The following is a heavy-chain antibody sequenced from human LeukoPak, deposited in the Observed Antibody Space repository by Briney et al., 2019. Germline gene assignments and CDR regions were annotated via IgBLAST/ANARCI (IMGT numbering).Heavy chain of an antibody. CDR1: GYTLTELS. CDR2: FDPEDGET. D-gene: IGHD3-10*01. J-gene: IGHJ4*02. CDR3: ATVGVLWFREGYFDY. V-gene: IGHV1-24*01. Sequence: ASVKVSYKVSGYTLTELSMHWVRQAPGKGLEWMGGFDPEDGETIYAQKFQGRVTMTEDTSTDTAYMELSSLRSEDTAVYYCATVGVLWFREGYFDYWGQGTLVTVSS.